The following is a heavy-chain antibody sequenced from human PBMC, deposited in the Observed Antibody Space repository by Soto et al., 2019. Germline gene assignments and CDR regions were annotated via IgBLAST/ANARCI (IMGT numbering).Heavy chain of an antibody. V-gene: IGHV3-23*01. Sequence: EVQLLESGGGLVQPGGSLRLSCAASGVTFSSYAMSWFRQAPGKGLEWVSALSGSGGSTYYADSVKGRFTISRDNSTNTLYLQMNSLRAEDTAVYYCAKDGPFWSGYYWDWFDPWGQGTLVTVSS. D-gene: IGHD3-3*01. CDR2: LSGSGGST. CDR1: GVTFSSYA. J-gene: IGHJ5*02. CDR3: AKDGPFWSGYYWDWFDP.